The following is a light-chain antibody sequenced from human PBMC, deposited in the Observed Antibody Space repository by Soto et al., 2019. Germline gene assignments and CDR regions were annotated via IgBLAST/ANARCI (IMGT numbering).Light chain of an antibody. CDR1: SSDVGGYNY. CDR2: DVT. CDR3: CSYAGSFTSLYV. J-gene: IGLJ1*01. V-gene: IGLV2-11*01. Sequence: QSVLTQPASVSGSPGQSITISCTGTSSDVGGYNYVSWYQHHPGKAPKLLIYDVTERPSGVPDRFSGSKSGNTASLTISGLQAEDEADYYCCSYAGSFTSLYVFGIGTKVTV.